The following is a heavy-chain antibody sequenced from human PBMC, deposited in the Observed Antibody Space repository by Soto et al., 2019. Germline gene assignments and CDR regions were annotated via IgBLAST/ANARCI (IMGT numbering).Heavy chain of an antibody. CDR2: IYYSGST. D-gene: IGHD4-17*01. J-gene: IGHJ6*02. CDR3: AREDFSRPAGYGDYDYYGMDV. CDR1: GGSISSGGYY. V-gene: IGHV4-31*03. Sequence: QVQLQESGPGLVKPSQTLSLTCTVSGGSISSGGYYWSWIRQHPGKGLEWIGYIYYSGSTYYNPSLKGRVTIPVDTSTNQFSLKLSSVTAADTAVYYCAREDFSRPAGYGDYDYYGMDVWGQGTTVTVSS.